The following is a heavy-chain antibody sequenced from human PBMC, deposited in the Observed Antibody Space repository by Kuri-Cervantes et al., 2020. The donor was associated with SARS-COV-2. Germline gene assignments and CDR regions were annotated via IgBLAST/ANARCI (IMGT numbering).Heavy chain of an antibody. CDR1: GFTFSSYD. CDR2: IGTAGDT. Sequence: LSLTCAASGFTFSSYDTHWVRQATGKGLEWVSAIGTAGDTYYPGSVKGRFTIFRENAKNSLYLQMNSLRAGDTAVYYCARDLGGPRFGGMDVWGQGTTVTVSS. D-gene: IGHD3-16*01. CDR3: ARDLGGPRFGGMDV. J-gene: IGHJ6*02. V-gene: IGHV3-13*01.